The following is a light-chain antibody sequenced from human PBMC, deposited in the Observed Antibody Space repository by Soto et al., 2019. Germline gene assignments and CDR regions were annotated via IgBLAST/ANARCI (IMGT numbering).Light chain of an antibody. CDR3: QSADSRKWV. V-gene: IGLV3-25*03. J-gene: IGLJ3*02. CDR1: ALPKQY. Sequence: SYELTQPPSVSVSPGQTARITCSGDALPKQYAYWYQQKPGQAPVLVIYKDSERPSGIPERFSGSSSGTTVTLTISGVQAEDEADYYCQSADSRKWVFGGGTKLTVL. CDR2: KDS.